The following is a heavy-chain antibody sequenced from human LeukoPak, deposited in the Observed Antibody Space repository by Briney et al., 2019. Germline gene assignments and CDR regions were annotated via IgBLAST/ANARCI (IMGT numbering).Heavy chain of an antibody. CDR1: GFTFSSYA. V-gene: IGHV3-30*04. CDR2: ISYDGSNK. J-gene: IGHJ6*02. D-gene: IGHD1-14*01. CDR3: ARGRAGNRRTGYYGMDV. Sequence: GGSLRLSCAASGFTFSSYAMHWVRQAPGKGLEWVAVISYDGSNKYYADSVKGRFTISRDNSKNTLYLQMNILRAEDTAVYYCARGRAGNRRTGYYGMDVWGQGTTVTVSS.